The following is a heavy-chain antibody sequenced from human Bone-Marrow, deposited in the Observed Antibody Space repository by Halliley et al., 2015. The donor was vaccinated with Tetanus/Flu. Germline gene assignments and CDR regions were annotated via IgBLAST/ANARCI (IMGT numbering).Heavy chain of an antibody. D-gene: IGHD3-22*01. J-gene: IGHJ3*02. CDR2: ISFDGDNR. CDR3: ARHYYDSSGSYSESDAFDI. CDR1: GFTFSSFG. V-gene: IGHV3-30-3*01. Sequence: QLVQSGGGVVQPGKSLRLPCEVSGFTFSSFGFHWVRQAPGKGLEWVALISFDGDNRLYADSVKGRFTVSRDNSKNSLYLQLNSLTADDTAVYYCARHYYDSSGSYSESDAFDIWGQGTLVTVSS.